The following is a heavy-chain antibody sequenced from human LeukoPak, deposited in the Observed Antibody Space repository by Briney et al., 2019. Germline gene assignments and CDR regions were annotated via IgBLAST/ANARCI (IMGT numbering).Heavy chain of an antibody. CDR2: MYYTGST. J-gene: IGHJ6*02. V-gene: IGHV4-59*01. Sequence: PQTLSLSCSLSAGSLSSDYWAWIRHPPGKGLEWIGYMYYTGSTNYNPSLKSRVTISLATSKNQFSLKLSSVTAADTAVYYCARVSVVYGMDVWGRGTTVTVSS. CDR3: ARVSVVYGMDV. CDR1: AGSLSSDY.